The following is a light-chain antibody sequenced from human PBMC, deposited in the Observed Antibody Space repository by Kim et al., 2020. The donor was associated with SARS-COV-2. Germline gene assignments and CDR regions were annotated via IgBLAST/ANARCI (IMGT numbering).Light chain of an antibody. CDR1: QSVSGSY. CDR2: DAS. CDR3: QQYGTSPYT. Sequence: LSPAERATLSCRASQSVSGSYLAWYQQKPGQAPRLLIYDASNRATGIPDRFSGSGSGTDFTLAISRLEPEDFAVYYCQQYGTSPYTFGQGTKLEI. J-gene: IGKJ2*01. V-gene: IGKV3-20*01.